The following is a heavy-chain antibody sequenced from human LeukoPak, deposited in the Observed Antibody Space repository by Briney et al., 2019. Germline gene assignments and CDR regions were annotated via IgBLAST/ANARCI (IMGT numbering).Heavy chain of an antibody. D-gene: IGHD4/OR15-4a*01. CDR2: IYYSGNA. V-gene: IGHV4-59*08. CDR3: ARRPIDGAKYYGMDV. Sequence: PSETLSLTCTVSGGPINGYSWNWIRQPPGKGLEWIGYIYYSGNANYNPSLKSRVTLSVDTSKNQVSLKVSSVTAADTAVYYCARRPIDGAKYYGMDVWGQGTTVTVS. J-gene: IGHJ6*02. CDR1: GGPINGYS.